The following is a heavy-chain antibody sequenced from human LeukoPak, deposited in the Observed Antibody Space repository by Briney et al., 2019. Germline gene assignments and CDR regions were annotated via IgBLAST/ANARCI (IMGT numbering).Heavy chain of an antibody. J-gene: IGHJ3*02. D-gene: IGHD3-16*01. V-gene: IGHV4-59*01. CDR2: IYYSGST. CDR1: GGSISSYY. Sequence: SETLSLTCTVSGGSISSYYWSWIRQPPGEGLEWIGYIYYSGSTNYNPSLKSRVTISVDTSKNQFSLKLSSVTAADTAVYYCAREGGLQAFDIWGQGTMVTVSS. CDR3: AREGGLQAFDI.